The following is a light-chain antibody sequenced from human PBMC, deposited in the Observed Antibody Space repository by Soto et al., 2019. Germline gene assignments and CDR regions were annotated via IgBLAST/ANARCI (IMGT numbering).Light chain of an antibody. V-gene: IGKV1-5*01. CDR1: QTISSW. Sequence: DIQMTQSPSTLSGSVGDRVTITCRASQTISSWLAWYQQKPGQAPRLLIYSASARAAGVPARFTGSGSGTEFTLTISSLQPEDFGIYYCQQYDYWWTFGQGTKVDIK. J-gene: IGKJ1*01. CDR3: QQYDYWWT. CDR2: SAS.